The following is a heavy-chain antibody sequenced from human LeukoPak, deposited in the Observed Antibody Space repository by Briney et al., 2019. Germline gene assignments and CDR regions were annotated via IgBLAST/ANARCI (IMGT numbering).Heavy chain of an antibody. CDR2: ISSSSSYI. CDR3: ARGSYRGSYYGWFDP. Sequence: GGSLRLSCAASGFTFSHFWMSWVRQAPGKGLEWVSSISSSSSYIYYADSVKGRFTISRDNPKNSLYLQMNSLTADDTAVYYCARGSYRGSYYGWFDPWGQGTLVTVSS. D-gene: IGHD1-26*01. CDR1: GFTFSHFW. J-gene: IGHJ5*02. V-gene: IGHV3-21*01.